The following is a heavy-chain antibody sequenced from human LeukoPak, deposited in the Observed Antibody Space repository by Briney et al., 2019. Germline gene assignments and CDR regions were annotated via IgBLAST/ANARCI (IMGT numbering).Heavy chain of an antibody. CDR2: INSDGRTT. D-gene: IGHD3-22*01. CDR3: ARVMYYYHSSGSIAVYYFAY. CDR1: GFTFNSHW. J-gene: IGHJ4*02. V-gene: IGHV3-74*01. Sequence: GGSLRLSCAASGFTFNSHWMHWVRHAPGKGLVWVSRINSDGRTTIYGDSVKGRFTISRDNAKNTLYLQMTSLRAEDTAVYYCARVMYYYHSSGSIAVYYFAYWGQGTLVTVSS.